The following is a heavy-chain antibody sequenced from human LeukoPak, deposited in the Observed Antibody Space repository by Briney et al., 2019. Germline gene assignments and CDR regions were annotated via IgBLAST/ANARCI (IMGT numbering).Heavy chain of an antibody. D-gene: IGHD5-12*01. CDR3: ARARDSGYDSDAFDI. V-gene: IGHV4-61*02. J-gene: IGHJ3*02. CDR2: IYTSGST. Sequence: SQTLSLTCTVSGGSISSGSYYWSWIRQPAGKGLEWIGRIYTSGSTNYNPSLKSRVTISVDRSKNQFSLKLSSVTAADTAVYYCARARDSGYDSDAFDIWGQGTMVTVSS. CDR1: GGSISSGSYY.